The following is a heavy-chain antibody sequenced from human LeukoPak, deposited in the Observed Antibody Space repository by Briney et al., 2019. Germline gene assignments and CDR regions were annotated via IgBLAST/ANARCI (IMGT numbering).Heavy chain of an antibody. D-gene: IGHD3-16*01. CDR2: IYGGST. J-gene: IGHJ6*02. CDR3: ARDWGYGMDV. Sequence: GGSLRLSCAASGFTLSSNYMSWARQAPGKGLEWVSLIYGGSTYYADSVKGRFTISRDNSKNTLYLHMNSLRAGDTAVYYCARDWGYGMDVWGQGTTVTVSS. V-gene: IGHV3-66*01. CDR1: GFTLSSNY.